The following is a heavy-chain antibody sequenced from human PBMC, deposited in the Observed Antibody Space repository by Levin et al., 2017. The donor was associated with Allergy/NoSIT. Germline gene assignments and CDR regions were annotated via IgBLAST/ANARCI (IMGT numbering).Heavy chain of an antibody. V-gene: IGHV1-69*04. CDR1: GGTFSSYT. J-gene: IGHJ6*02. CDR2: IIPILGIA. CDR3: ARDSGPVVTAISYYYGMDV. D-gene: IGHD2-21*02. Sequence: SVKVSCKASGGTFSSYTISWVRQAPGQGLEWMGRIIPILGIANYAQKFQGRVTITADKSTSTAYMELSSLRSEDTAVYYCARDSGPVVTAISYYYGMDVWGQGTTVTVSS.